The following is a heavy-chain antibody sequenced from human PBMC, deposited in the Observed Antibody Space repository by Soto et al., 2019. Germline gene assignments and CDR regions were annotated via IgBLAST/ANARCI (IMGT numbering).Heavy chain of an antibody. Sequence: PGGSLRLSCAASGFTFSSNDMIWVRQAPGKGLEWASSISASGRSLFYADAVKGRFTISRDNSKNTLYLQMSSLTAEDTAVYYCEKGTSKLEYWGQGTLVTVSS. D-gene: IGHD2-2*01. CDR2: ISASGRSL. J-gene: IGHJ4*02. CDR1: GFTFSSND. V-gene: IGHV3-23*01. CDR3: EKGTSKLEY.